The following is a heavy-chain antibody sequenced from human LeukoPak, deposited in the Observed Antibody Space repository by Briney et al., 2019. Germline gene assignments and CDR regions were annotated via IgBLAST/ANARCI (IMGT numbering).Heavy chain of an antibody. V-gene: IGHV4-31*03. CDR1: GGSISSGGYY. J-gene: IGHJ4*02. D-gene: IGHD3-22*01. CDR3: ARGGDSSGYYPFDY. CDR2: IYYSGST. Sequence: SETLSLTCIVSGGSISSGGYYCNWIRQHPGKGLEWIGYIYYSGSTYYNPSLKSRVTISVNTSKNQFSLKLSSVTAADTAVYYCARGGDSSGYYPFDYWGQGTLVTVST.